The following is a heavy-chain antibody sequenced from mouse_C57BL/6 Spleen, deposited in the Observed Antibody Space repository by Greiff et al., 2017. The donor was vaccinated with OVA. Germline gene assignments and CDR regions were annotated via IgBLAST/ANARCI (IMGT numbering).Heavy chain of an antibody. CDR1: GYTFTTYP. V-gene: IGHV1-47*01. D-gene: IGHD1-1*01. Sequence: VQLQQSGAELVKPGASVKMSCKASGYTFTTYPIEWMKQNHGKSLEWIGNFHPYNDDTKYNEKFKGKATLTVEKSSSTVYLELSRLTSDDSAVYYGVRSTVVARYWYVDVWGTGTTVTVSS. J-gene: IGHJ1*03. CDR3: VRSTVVARYWYVDV. CDR2: FHPYNDDT.